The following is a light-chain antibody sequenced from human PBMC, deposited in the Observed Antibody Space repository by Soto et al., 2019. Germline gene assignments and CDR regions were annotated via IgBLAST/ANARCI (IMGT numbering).Light chain of an antibody. Sequence: QSALTQPASVSGSLGQSITISCTGTSSDVGYYNYVSWYQLHPGKAPKLIIYEVTNRPSGISNRFSGSKSGNTASLTISGLQAEDEADYYCNSYTGISTYVFGTGTKVTVL. J-gene: IGLJ1*01. CDR3: NSYTGISTYV. V-gene: IGLV2-14*01. CDR2: EVT. CDR1: SSDVGYYNY.